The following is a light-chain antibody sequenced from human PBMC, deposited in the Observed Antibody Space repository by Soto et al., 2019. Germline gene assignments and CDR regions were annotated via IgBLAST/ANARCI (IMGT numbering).Light chain of an antibody. CDR3: QQYNELPRT. Sequence: EIVMTQSPATLSVSPGERVILSCRVSQRISSNLAWYQQKPGQPPRLLIYGASTRATGIPARFSGSGSETEFTLTISSLQSEDFAVYYCQQYNELPRTFGLGTKVEI. CDR1: QRISSN. CDR2: GAS. J-gene: IGKJ1*01. V-gene: IGKV3-15*01.